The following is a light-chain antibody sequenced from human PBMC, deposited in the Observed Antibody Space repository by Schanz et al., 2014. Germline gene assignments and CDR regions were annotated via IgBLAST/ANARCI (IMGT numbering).Light chain of an antibody. CDR2: AAS. V-gene: IGKV1-39*01. CDR3: QQSYNTPYT. Sequence: DIQMTQSPSSLSASVGDRVTITCRASRTVNSHLNWYQQKPGKAPKLLIYAASSLQSGVPSRFSGSGSGTDFTLTISSLQPEDFATYYCQQSYNTPYTFGQGTKLEIK. CDR1: RTVNSH. J-gene: IGKJ2*01.